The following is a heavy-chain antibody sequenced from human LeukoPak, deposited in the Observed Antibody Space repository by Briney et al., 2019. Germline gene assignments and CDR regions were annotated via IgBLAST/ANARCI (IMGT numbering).Heavy chain of an antibody. CDR2: ISSSSSNI. V-gene: IGHV3-21*01. CDR3: ARDKVVPGY. CDR1: GFTFSSYS. D-gene: IGHD2-2*01. Sequence: GGSLRLSCAASGFTFSSYSMNWVRQAPGKGLEWVSSISSSSSNIYYADSVKGRFIISRDNAKNSLYLQMNSLRAEDARVYYCARDKVVPGYWGKGTLVTVST. J-gene: IGHJ4*02.